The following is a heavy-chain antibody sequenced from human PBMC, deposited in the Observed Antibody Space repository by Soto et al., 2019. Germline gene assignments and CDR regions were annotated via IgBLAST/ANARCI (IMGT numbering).Heavy chain of an antibody. V-gene: IGHV3-23*01. CDR1: GFTFSDYW. Sequence: GGSLRLSCAASGFTFSDYWIHWVRQAPGKGLVWVSAISGSGGSTYYADSVKGRFTISRDNSKNTLYLQMNSLRAEDTAIYYCAKDSDYRDRIFWYFDLWGRGTLVTVSS. CDR2: ISGSGGST. CDR3: AKDSDYRDRIFWYFDL. D-gene: IGHD2-15*01. J-gene: IGHJ2*01.